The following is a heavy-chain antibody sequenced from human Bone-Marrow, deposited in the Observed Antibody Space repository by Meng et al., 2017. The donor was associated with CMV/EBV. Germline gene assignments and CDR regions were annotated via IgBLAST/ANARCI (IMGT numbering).Heavy chain of an antibody. Sequence: GESLKISCAASGFTFSSYWMHWVRQAPGKGLEWVSSISSSSSYIYYADSVKGRFTISRDNAKNSLYLQMNSLRAEDTAVYYCARPYRIAAAGFDYWGQGTLVTVSS. D-gene: IGHD6-13*01. CDR3: ARPYRIAAAGFDY. J-gene: IGHJ4*02. CDR1: GFTFSSYW. V-gene: IGHV3-21*01. CDR2: ISSSSSYI.